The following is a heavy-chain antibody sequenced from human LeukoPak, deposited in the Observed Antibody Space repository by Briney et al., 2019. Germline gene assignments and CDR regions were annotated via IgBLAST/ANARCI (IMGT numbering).Heavy chain of an antibody. D-gene: IGHD6-19*01. V-gene: IGHV1-46*04. J-gene: IGHJ5*02. CDR3: ARGKEGSGWYGGWFDP. CDR2: INPSGGTT. Sequence: ASVNVSCKASGYTFTRYYMHWVRQAPGQGLEWMGIINPSGGTTSYAQKLKGRVTMTRDTSTTTVYMELSSLRLEDTAVYYCARGKEGSGWYGGWFDPWGQGTLVTVSS. CDR1: GYTFTRYY.